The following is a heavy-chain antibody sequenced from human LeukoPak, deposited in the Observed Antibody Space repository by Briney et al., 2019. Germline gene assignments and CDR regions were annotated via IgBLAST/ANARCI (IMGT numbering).Heavy chain of an antibody. CDR3: ARGVGSNWFIYFQY. CDR2: ISGSGGST. CDR1: GFTFSSYA. V-gene: IGHV3-23*01. Sequence: GGSLRLSCAASGFTFSSYAMSWVRQAPGKGLEWVSAISGSGGSTYYADSVKGRFTISRDNARNSLYLQVNSLRAEDTAVYYCARGVGSNWFIYFQYWGQGTVVTVSS. J-gene: IGHJ1*01. D-gene: IGHD6-13*01.